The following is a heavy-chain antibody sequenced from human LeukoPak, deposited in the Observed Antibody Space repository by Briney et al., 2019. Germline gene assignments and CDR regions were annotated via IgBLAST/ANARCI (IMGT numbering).Heavy chain of an antibody. J-gene: IGHJ5*02. CDR3: ARVHYYGSGNWFDP. Sequence: SETLSLTCTVSGGSISSGDYYWSWIRQPPGKGLEWIGYIYYSGSTYYNPSLKSRVTISVDTSKNQFSLKLSSVTVADTAVYYCARVHYYGSGNWFDPWGQGTLVTVSS. D-gene: IGHD3-10*01. CDR1: GGSISSGDYY. V-gene: IGHV4-30-4*01. CDR2: IYYSGST.